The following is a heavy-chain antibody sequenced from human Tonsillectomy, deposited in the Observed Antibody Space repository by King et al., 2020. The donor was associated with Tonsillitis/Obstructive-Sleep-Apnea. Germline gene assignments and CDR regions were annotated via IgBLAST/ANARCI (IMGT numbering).Heavy chain of an antibody. CDR2: ISRSSTYT. CDR3: GRWLQPDNAFVI. Sequence: QLVQSGGGLVKPGGSLRLSCAASGFTFSDYYMSWIRQAPGKGLEWVSYISRSSTYTNYADSVKGRFTISRDNAKNLLYLQMNSLRAEDTAGYYCGRWLQPDNAFVIWGQGTMVTVSS. J-gene: IGHJ3*02. CDR1: GFTFSDYY. V-gene: IGHV3-11*06. D-gene: IGHD5-24*01.